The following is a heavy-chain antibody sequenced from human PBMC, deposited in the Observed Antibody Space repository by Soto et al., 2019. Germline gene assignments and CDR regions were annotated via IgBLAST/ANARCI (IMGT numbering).Heavy chain of an antibody. J-gene: IGHJ6*02. Sequence: PSETLSLTCTVSGASITKYSWSLVRHPAGKGLEWIGRIHASGTTDYNPSLQSRVSMSVDTSKDKVYLKVISVTAADTAVYYCVRDRLAPGREYYYHFGMDVWGQGTRVTVSS. D-gene: IGHD2-2*01. CDR2: IHASGTT. CDR1: GASITKYS. CDR3: VRDRLAPGREYYYHFGMDV. V-gene: IGHV4-4*07.